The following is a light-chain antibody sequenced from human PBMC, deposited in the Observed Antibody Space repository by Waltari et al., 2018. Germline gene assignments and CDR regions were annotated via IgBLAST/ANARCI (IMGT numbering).Light chain of an antibody. CDR2: SVS. CDR3: QQSYNTPPMYT. CDR1: QTIYTY. Sequence: DIQMTQSPSSLSASVGDRVTITCRASQTIYTYLNSYQQKEWKAPNLLISSVSTLQSGVPSRFSGSGSGTEFTLTISSLQPEDFATYFCQQSYNTPPMYTFGQGTKLELK. J-gene: IGKJ2*01. V-gene: IGKV1-39*01.